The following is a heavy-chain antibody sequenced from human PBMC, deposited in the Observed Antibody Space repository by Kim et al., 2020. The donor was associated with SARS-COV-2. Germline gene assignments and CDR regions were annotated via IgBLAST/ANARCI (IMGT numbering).Heavy chain of an antibody. CDR3: ARGGGWFGELFPYYYGMDV. CDR2: INHSGST. D-gene: IGHD3-10*01. CDR1: GGSFSGYY. V-gene: IGHV4-34*01. Sequence: SETLSLTCAVYGGSFSGYYWSWIRQPPGKGLEWIGEINHSGSTNYNPSLKSRVTISVDTSKNQFSLKLSSVTAAGTAVYYCARGGGWFGELFPYYYGMDVWGQGTTVSVSS. J-gene: IGHJ6*02.